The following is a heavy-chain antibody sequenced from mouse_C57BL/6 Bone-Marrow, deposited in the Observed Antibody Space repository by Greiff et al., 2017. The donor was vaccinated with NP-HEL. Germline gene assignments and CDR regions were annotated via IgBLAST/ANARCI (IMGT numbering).Heavy chain of an antibody. V-gene: IGHV14-3*01. CDR3: ADDYYGSSHWYFDV. CDR1: GFNITNTY. Sequence: VQLKESVAELVRPGASVKLSCTASGFNITNTYMHWVKQRPEQGLEWIGRIDPANGNTKYAPKFQGKATITADTSSNTAYLQLSSLTSEDTAIYYCADDYYGSSHWYFDVWGTGTTVTVSS. J-gene: IGHJ1*03. CDR2: IDPANGNT. D-gene: IGHD1-1*01.